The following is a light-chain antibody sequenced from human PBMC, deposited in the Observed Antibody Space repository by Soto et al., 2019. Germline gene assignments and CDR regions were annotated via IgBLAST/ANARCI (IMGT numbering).Light chain of an antibody. CDR1: SSNIGAGYD. CDR3: QSYDSSLSGHYV. V-gene: IGLV1-40*01. Sequence: QSVLTQPPAVSGAPGQRVTISCTGSSSNIGAGYDVHWYQQLPGTAPKLLIYGNSNRPSGVPDRFSGSKSGTSASLAITELQAEDEADYCCQSYDSSLSGHYVFGTGTKVTVL. J-gene: IGLJ1*01. CDR2: GNS.